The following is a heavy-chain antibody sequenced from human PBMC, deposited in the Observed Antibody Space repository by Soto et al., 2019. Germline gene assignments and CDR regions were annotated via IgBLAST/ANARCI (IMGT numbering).Heavy chain of an antibody. J-gene: IGHJ6*03. V-gene: IGHV1-3*01. D-gene: IGHD2-15*01. CDR3: ARGRHCSGGSCYDYYCYYMDV. CDR2: INAGNGNT. CDR1: GYTFTSYA. Sequence: QVQLVQSGAEVKKPGASVKVSCKASGYTFTSYAMHWVRQAPGQRLEWMGWINAGNGNTKYSQKFQGRVTITRHTPASTAYMELSSLRSEDTAVYYCARGRHCSGGSCYDYYCYYMDVWGKGTTVTVSS.